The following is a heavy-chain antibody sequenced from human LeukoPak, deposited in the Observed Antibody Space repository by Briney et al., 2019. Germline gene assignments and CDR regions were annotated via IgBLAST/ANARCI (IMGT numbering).Heavy chain of an antibody. J-gene: IGHJ4*02. CDR3: ASGWASGYTFDY. D-gene: IGHD3-3*01. CDR2: IWYDGSNK. CDR1: GFTFSSYG. V-gene: IGHV3-33*01. Sequence: GGSLRLSCAASGFTFSSYGMHWVRQAPGKGLEWVAVIWYDGSNKYYADSVKGRFTISRDNSKNTLYLQMNSLRAEDTAVYYCASGWASGYTFDYWGQGTLVTVSS.